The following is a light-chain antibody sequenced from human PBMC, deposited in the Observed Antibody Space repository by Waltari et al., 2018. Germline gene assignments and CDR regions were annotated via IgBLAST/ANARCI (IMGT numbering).Light chain of an antibody. CDR3: QQHYSWPPT. CDR2: NTP. J-gene: IGKJ4*01. Sequence: ETVVTQSPATLSLSPGDRATLSCRASQSVNSYLNWYQQKPGQAPRLLIFNTPNRATGIPARFSGSGSGSAFTLTISSLEPEDFAVYYCQQHYSWPPTFGGGTKVEIK. CDR1: QSVNSY. V-gene: IGKV3-11*01.